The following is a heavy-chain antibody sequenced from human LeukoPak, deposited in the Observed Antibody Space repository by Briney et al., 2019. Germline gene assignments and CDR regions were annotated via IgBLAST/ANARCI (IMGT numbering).Heavy chain of an antibody. CDR2: IYYSGST. J-gene: IGHJ3*02. D-gene: IGHD3-22*01. V-gene: IGHV4-59*08. CDR1: GGSISSYY. CDR3: ARSSKYYYDSSGYSPDAFDI. Sequence: SETLSLTCTVSGGSISSYYWSWIRQPPGKGLEWIGYIYYSGSTNYNPSLKSRVTISVDTSKNQFSLKLSSVTAADTAVYYCARSSKYYYDSSGYSPDAFDIWGQGTMVTVSS.